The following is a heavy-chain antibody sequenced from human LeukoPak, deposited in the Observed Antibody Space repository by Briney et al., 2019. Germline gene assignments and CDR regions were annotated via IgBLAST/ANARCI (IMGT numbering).Heavy chain of an antibody. J-gene: IGHJ5*02. V-gene: IGHV3-66*01. Sequence: GGSLRLSCVGSGYTFSSNYMAWVRQAPGKGLECVSVIYNSGATYYADSVKGRFTIARDNSKKTLSLQMNSLRAEDTAVYYCAKETAVAGTRWFDPWGQGTLVTVSS. D-gene: IGHD6-19*01. CDR2: IYNSGAT. CDR3: AKETAVAGTRWFDP. CDR1: GYTFSSNY.